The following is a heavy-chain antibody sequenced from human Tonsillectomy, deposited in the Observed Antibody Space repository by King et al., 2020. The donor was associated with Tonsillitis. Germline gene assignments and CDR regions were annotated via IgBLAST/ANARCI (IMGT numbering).Heavy chain of an antibody. CDR3: ARGRRSEGFDY. CDR1: GGSFSGYY. V-gene: IGHV4-34*01. Sequence: VQLQQWGAGLLKPSETLSLTCAVYGGSFSGYYWSWIRQPPGEGLEWIGEINHSGSTNYNPSLRSRVTISVDTSKNQFSLKLSSVTAAYTAVYYCARGRRSEGFDYWGQGTLVTVSS. J-gene: IGHJ4*02. CDR2: INHSGST.